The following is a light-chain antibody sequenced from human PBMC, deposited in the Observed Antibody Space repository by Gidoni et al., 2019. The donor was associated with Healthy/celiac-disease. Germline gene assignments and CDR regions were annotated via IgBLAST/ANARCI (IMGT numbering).Light chain of an antibody. CDR1: QSISSH. CDR2: AAS. J-gene: IGKJ1*01. V-gene: IGKV1-39*01. CDR3: QQSYSTPRT. Sequence: IQMTHSPSSLSASVVDSVTITCRASQSISSHLNWYQQKPGKAPKLLIYAASSLQSGVPSRFSGSGSGTDFTLIISSLQPEDFATYYCQQSYSTPRTFGQGTKVEIK.